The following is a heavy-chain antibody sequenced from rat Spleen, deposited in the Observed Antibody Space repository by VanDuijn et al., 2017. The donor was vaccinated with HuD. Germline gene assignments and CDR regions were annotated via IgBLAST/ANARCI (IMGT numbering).Heavy chain of an antibody. CDR1: GFTFSNYG. Sequence: EVQLVESGGGLVQPGRSLKLSCAASGFTFSNYGMAWVCQAPTKGLEWVATISPSGGSTYYRDSVKGRFTISRDNAKSTLYLQMDSLRSEDTATYYCAKDGIYNNYVDWYFDFWGPGTMVTVSS. CDR3: AKDGIYNNYVDWYFDF. J-gene: IGHJ1*01. V-gene: IGHV5-29*01. D-gene: IGHD1-10*01. CDR2: ISPSGGST.